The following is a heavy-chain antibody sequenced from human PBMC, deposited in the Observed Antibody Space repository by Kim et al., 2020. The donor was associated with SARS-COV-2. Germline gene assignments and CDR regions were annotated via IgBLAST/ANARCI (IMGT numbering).Heavy chain of an antibody. V-gene: IGHV3-23*01. D-gene: IGHD6-13*01. J-gene: IGHJ4*02. CDR1: GFTFSSYA. Sequence: GGSLRLSCAASGFTFSSYAMSWVRQAPGKGLEWVSAISGSGGSTYYADSVKGRFTISRDNSKNTLYLQMNSLRAEDTAVYYCARGSAAGQYYFDYWGQGTLGTVSS. CDR3: ARGSAAGQYYFDY. CDR2: ISGSGGST.